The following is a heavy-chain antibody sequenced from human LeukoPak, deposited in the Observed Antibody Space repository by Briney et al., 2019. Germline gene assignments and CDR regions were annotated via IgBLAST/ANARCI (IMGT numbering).Heavy chain of an antibody. CDR2: VRYDGSNK. CDR1: GFSFSTYG. J-gene: IGHJ3*02. Sequence: PGGSLRLSCAASGFSFSTYGMHWVRQAPGKGLEWVAFVRYDGSNKQYADSVMGRFTISRDNSNNTLFLQMNSLRDEDTAVYYCAKVRTGLTTGGSAFDIWGQGTMVTVSS. CDR3: AKVRTGLTTGGSAFDI. V-gene: IGHV3-30*02. D-gene: IGHD1-1*01.